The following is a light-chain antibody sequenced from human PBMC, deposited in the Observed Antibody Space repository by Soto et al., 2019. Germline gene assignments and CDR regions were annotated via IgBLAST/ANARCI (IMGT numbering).Light chain of an antibody. CDR3: QHYNSYSEA. CDR2: KAS. CDR1: QTISSW. Sequence: DIQMTQSPSTLSGSVGDRVTITCRASQTISSWLAWYKQKPGKAPKILSYKASTLKSGVPSRFRGSGSGTEFTLTISSLKPDDFETYYCQHYNSYSEAFGQGTKVDI. V-gene: IGKV1-5*03. J-gene: IGKJ1*01.